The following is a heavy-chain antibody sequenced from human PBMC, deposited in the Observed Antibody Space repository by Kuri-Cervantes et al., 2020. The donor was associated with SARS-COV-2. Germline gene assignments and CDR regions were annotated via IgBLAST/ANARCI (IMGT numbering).Heavy chain of an antibody. V-gene: IGHV1-46*01. CDR1: GFTFTSYY. J-gene: IGHJ3*02. D-gene: IGHD1-14*01. CDR3: ARGTTGAFDI. Sequence: ASVKVSCKASGFTFTSYYVHWVRQAPGLGLEWMGIIHPIGGSTNYAQKLQGRVTMTTDTSTSTAYMELRSLRSDDTAVYYCARGTTGAFDIWGQGTMVTVSS. CDR2: IHPIGGST.